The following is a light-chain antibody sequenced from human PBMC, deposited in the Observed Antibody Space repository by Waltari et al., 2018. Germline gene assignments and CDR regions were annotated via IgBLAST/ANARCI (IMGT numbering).Light chain of an antibody. Sequence: EIVLTQSPATLSLSPGERATISCRASQSVRSYLAWYQQKPGQAPRLLIYDASNRATGIPARFSGSGSGTDFTLTISSLEPEDFAVYYCQQRSNGPYTFGQGTKLEIK. J-gene: IGKJ2*01. V-gene: IGKV3-11*01. CDR2: DAS. CDR1: QSVRSY. CDR3: QQRSNGPYT.